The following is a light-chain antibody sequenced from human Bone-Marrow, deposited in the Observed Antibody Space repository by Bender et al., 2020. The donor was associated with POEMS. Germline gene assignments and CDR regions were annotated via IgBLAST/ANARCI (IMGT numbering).Light chain of an antibody. CDR3: GVWDDSLIGHV. Sequence: QSVMTQPPSASATPGQRVTISCSRSASDRGTTPINWYQHLPGTAPKLIIYKNDQRPSGVPDRFSGSKSGTSASLAISGLQSEDEADYYCGVWDDSLIGHVFGSGTMVTVL. CDR1: ASDRGTTP. CDR2: KND. V-gene: IGLV1-44*01. J-gene: IGLJ1*01.